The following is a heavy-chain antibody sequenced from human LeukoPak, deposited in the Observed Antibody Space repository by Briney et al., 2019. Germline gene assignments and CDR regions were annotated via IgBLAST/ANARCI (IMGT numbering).Heavy chain of an antibody. V-gene: IGHV3-48*01. CDR1: GFTFSSYG. D-gene: IGHD1-26*01. CDR3: ARSLVVGGTYPYH. Sequence: GGSLRLSCAASGFTFSSYGMTWVRQAPGKGLEWVSYISSSSSTIYYADSVKGRFTISRDNAKNSLYLQLNSLRAEDTGVYYWARSLVVGGTYPYHWGQGTLVTVSS. J-gene: IGHJ5*02. CDR2: ISSSSSTI.